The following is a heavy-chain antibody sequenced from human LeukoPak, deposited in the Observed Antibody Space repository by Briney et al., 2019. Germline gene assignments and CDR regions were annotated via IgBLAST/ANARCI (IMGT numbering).Heavy chain of an antibody. J-gene: IGHJ6*03. CDR2: ISGSGGST. Sequence: GGSLRLSCAASGFTFSSYAMSWVRQAPGKGLEWVSAISGSGGSTYYADSVKGRFTISRDNAKNSLYLQMNSLRAEDTAVYYCARCSRAAAADIYYYYYYMDVWGKGTTVTISS. D-gene: IGHD6-13*01. CDR3: ARCSRAAAADIYYYYYYMDV. CDR1: GFTFSSYA. V-gene: IGHV3-23*01.